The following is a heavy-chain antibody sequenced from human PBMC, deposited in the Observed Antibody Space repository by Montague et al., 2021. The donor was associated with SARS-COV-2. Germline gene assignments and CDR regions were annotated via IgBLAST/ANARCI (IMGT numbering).Heavy chain of an antibody. J-gene: IGHJ4*02. D-gene: IGHD2-2*01. CDR1: GGSFSDYF. Sequence: SETLSLTCGVYGGSFSDYFFSWIRQPPGKGREWIGEINHSGSTDYNPSLKSRVTLSVAMSKNQFSLRVNSVTAADTAVYYCARGDRCTSVSCHPFDYWGQGTLVTVSS. V-gene: IGHV4-34*01. CDR2: INHSGST. CDR3: ARGDRCTSVSCHPFDY.